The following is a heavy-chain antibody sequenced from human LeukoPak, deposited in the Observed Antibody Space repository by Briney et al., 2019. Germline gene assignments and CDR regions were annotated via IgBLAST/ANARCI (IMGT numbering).Heavy chain of an antibody. CDR1: GYTSTGYY. V-gene: IGHV1-2*02. D-gene: IGHD3-9*01. CDR2: INPNSGGT. CDR3: ARDLVDYYFDY. Sequence: ASVKVSCKASGYTSTGYYMHWVRQAPGQGREWMGWINPNSGGTNYAQKFQGRVTMTRDTSISTAYMELSRLRSDDTAVYYCARDLVDYYFDYWGQGTLVTVSS. J-gene: IGHJ4*02.